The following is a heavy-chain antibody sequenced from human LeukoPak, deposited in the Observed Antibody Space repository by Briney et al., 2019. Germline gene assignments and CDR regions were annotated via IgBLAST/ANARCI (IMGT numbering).Heavy chain of an antibody. V-gene: IGHV3-30-3*01. CDR3: ARDQPFDY. CDR1: GFTFSSYA. Sequence: PGGSLRLSCAASGFTFSSYAMHWVRQAPGKGLEWVAVISYDGSNKYYADSVEGRFTISRDNSKNTLYLQMNSLRAEDTAVYYCARDQPFDYWGQGTLVTVSS. CDR2: ISYDGSNK. J-gene: IGHJ4*02.